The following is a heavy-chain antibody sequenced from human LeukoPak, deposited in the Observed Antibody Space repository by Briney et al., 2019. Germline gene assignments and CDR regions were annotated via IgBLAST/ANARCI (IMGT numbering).Heavy chain of an antibody. CDR2: INQDGSAR. CDR3: GRAMDV. J-gene: IGHJ6*02. Sequence: GGSLRLSCAASGFTFSSSWMSWVRQAPGKGLEWVANINQDGSARYYVDSVKGRFTISRDNAKNSLYLQMNSLRAEDTAVYYCGRAMDVWGQGTTVTVSS. CDR1: GFTFSSSW. V-gene: IGHV3-7*04.